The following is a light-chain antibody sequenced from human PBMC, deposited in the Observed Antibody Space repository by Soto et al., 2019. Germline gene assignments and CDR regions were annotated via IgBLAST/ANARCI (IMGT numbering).Light chain of an antibody. J-gene: IGLJ3*02. CDR1: SSDVGSYNF. CDR3: CSHAGSSTYGV. V-gene: IGLV2-23*02. Sequence: QSALTQPASVSGSPGQSLTISCTGTSSDVGSYNFVSWYQQHPGKAPKLMIKEVSKRPSGVSNRFSGSKSGNTASLTISGLQADDEADYYCCSHAGSSTYGVFGGGTKVTVL. CDR2: EVS.